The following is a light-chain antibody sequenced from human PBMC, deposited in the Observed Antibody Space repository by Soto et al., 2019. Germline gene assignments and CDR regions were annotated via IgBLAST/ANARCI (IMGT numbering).Light chain of an antibody. Sequence: QCALPHPVSGFGGPLQAIPIPSTRNSSDVGGYNYVSWYQQHPGKAPKLMIYDVRNRPSGVSNRFSGSKSVNTASLTISGLQAEDEADYYCSSYTTISTYVFGTGTKVTVL. J-gene: IGLJ1*01. CDR1: SSDVGGYNY. V-gene: IGLV2-14*01. CDR3: SSYTTISTYV. CDR2: DVR.